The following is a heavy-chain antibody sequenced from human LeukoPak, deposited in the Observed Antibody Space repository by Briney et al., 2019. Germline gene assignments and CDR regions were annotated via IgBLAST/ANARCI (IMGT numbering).Heavy chain of an antibody. D-gene: IGHD3-10*01. J-gene: IGHJ4*02. CDR3: ARVLLSYYYGSGSQDYLDY. CDR2: ISGSGGST. CDR1: GFTFSSYA. V-gene: IGHV3-23*01. Sequence: GGSLRLSCAASGFTFSSYAMSWVRQAPGKGLEWVSAISGSGGSTYYADSVKGRFTISRDNSKNTLYLQMGSLRAEDMAVYYCARVLLSYYYGSGSQDYLDYWGQGTLVTVSS.